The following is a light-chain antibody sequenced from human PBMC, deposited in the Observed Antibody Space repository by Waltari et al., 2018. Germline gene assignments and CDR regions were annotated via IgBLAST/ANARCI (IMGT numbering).Light chain of an antibody. CDR2: EAS. CDR1: QSVSSD. J-gene: IGKJ4*01. CDR3: QQYNNWPPLT. Sequence: EILMTQSPGTLSVSPGERATLSCRASQSVSSDLAWYQQKPGQAPRLLIYEASTRATGIPDRFSGSGSGTEFTLTISSLQPEDFGLYYCQQYNNWPPLTFGGGTKVEIK. V-gene: IGKV3-15*01.